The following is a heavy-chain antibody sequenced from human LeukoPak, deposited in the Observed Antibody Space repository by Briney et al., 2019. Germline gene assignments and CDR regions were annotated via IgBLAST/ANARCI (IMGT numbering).Heavy chain of an antibody. J-gene: IGHJ4*02. V-gene: IGHV4-59*08. CDR3: ARMGGYSGYATH. CDR1: GGSISTYY. Sequence: SETLSLTCTVSGGSISTYYWSWIRQPPGKGLEWIGYIHYSGTTNYNPSLKSRVTISLDTSKNQFSLNLSSVTAADAAVYYCARMGGYSGYATHWGQGTLVTVSS. D-gene: IGHD5-12*01. CDR2: IHYSGTT.